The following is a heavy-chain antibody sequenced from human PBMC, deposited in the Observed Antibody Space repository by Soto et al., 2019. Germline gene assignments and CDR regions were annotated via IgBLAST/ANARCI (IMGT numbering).Heavy chain of an antibody. J-gene: IGHJ3*02. CDR2: ISAYNGNT. D-gene: IGHD3-9*01. Sequence: QVQLVQSGAEVKKPGASVKVSCKASGYTFTSHGISWVRQAPGQGLEWMGWISAYNGNTNYAQKLQGRVTMTTDTSTSTAYMELRSLRSDDTAVYYCAYIARYFDWPDAFDIWGQGTMVTVSS. CDR3: AYIARYFDWPDAFDI. V-gene: IGHV1-18*01. CDR1: GYTFTSHG.